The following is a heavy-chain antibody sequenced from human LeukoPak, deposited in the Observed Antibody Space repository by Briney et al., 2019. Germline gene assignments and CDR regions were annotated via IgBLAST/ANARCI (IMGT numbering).Heavy chain of an antibody. CDR3: ARKRGDGSGRSYGMDV. D-gene: IGHD3-10*01. J-gene: IGHJ6*02. V-gene: IGHV5-51*01. Sequence: KHGESLKISCKGSEYSFTTYWIGWVRQMPGKGLEWMGIIYPGDSDTRYNPSFQGQVTISADKSISTAYLQWSSLKASDTAMYYCARKRGDGSGRSYGMDVWGQGTTVTVSS. CDR2: IYPGDSDT. CDR1: EYSFTTYW.